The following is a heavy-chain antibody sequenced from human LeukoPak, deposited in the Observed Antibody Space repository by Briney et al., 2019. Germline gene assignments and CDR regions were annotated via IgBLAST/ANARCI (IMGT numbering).Heavy chain of an antibody. J-gene: IGHJ3*02. CDR2: ISSSSSTI. Sequence: GGSLRLSCAASGFTLSSYSMNWVRQAPGKGLEWVSYISSSSSTIYYADSVKGRFTISRDNAKNSLYLQMNSLRAEDTALYYCARGIAHYDSSGYYLVPDAFDIWGQGTMVTVSS. V-gene: IGHV3-48*04. CDR3: ARGIAHYDSSGYYLVPDAFDI. D-gene: IGHD3-22*01. CDR1: GFTLSSYS.